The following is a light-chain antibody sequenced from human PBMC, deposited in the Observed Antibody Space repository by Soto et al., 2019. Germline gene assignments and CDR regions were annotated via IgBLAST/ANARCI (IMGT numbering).Light chain of an antibody. CDR3: TSYAGNNTLK. J-gene: IGLJ2*01. Sequence: QSALTQPPSASGSPGQSVTISCTGTSSDLGRYNFVSWYRQHPGKAPKLVISEVNKRPSGVPDRFSGSKSGNTASLTVSGLQADDEADYYCTSYAGNNTLKFGGGTKVTVL. CDR1: SSDLGRYNF. V-gene: IGLV2-8*01. CDR2: EVN.